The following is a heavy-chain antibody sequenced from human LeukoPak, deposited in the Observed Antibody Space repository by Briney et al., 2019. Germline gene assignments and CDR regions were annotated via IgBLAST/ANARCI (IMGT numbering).Heavy chain of an antibody. CDR3: AKWGDYDVLTGYYVSDY. CDR1: GFTFSNYD. D-gene: IGHD3-9*01. J-gene: IGHJ4*02. CDR2: INGSGGNT. Sequence: GGSLRLSCAASGFTFSNYDMSWVRQAPGKGLEWVSAINGSGGNTYYADSVKGRFTISRDNSKNTVFLQMNSPRAEDTAVYYCAKWGDYDVLTGYYVSDYWGQGTLVTVSS. V-gene: IGHV3-23*01.